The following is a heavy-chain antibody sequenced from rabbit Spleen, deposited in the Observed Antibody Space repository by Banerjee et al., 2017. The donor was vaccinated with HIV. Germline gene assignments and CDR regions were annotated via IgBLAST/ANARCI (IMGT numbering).Heavy chain of an antibody. D-gene: IGHD4-2*01. CDR2: IDVTRSGTT. CDR3: ARDAAGREDFNL. J-gene: IGHJ4*01. Sequence: QSLEESGGDLVKPGASLTLTCKASGLDFSSRYRICWVRQAPGKGLEWIACIDVTRSGTTYYTNWAKGRFTISKPSSTTVTLQMTSLTAADTATYFCARDAAGREDFNLWGQGTLVTVS. CDR1: GLDFSSRYR. V-gene: IGHV1S40*01.